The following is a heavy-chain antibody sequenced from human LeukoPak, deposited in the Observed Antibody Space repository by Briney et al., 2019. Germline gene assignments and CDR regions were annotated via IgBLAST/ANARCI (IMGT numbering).Heavy chain of an antibody. CDR2: ISSSGSTI. J-gene: IGHJ4*02. CDR3: ASRRDGSHIDY. V-gene: IGHV3-48*03. CDR1: GFTFSSYE. Sequence: GGSLRLSCAASGFTFSSYEMNWVRQAPGKGLEWVSYISSSGSTIYYADSVKGRFTISRDNAKNSLYLQMNSLRAEDTAVYYCASRRDGSHIDYRGQGTLVTVSS. D-gene: IGHD5-24*01.